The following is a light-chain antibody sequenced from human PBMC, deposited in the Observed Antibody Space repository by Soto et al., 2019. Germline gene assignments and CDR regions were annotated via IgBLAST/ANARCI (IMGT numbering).Light chain of an antibody. J-gene: IGKJ1*01. CDR1: QSVDKY. CDR3: QQRSNWPRT. V-gene: IGKV3-11*01. Sequence: EIVLTQSPATLSFSPGERATLSCRASQSVDKYLVWYQQKPGQAPRLLIYDASNRATGIPARFSGSGSGTDFTLTISSLEPEDFAVYYCQQRSNWPRTFGQGTKVEIK. CDR2: DAS.